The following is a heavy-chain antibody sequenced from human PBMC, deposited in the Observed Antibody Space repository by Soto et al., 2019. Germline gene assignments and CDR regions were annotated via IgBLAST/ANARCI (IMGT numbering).Heavy chain of an antibody. D-gene: IGHD1-1*01. CDR1: GGSFSGYY. J-gene: IGHJ4*02. CDR3: ARGGTTGLAY. V-gene: IGHV4-34*01. Sequence: QVQLQQWGAGLLKPSETLSLTCAVYGGSFSGYYWSWIRQPPGKGLEWIGEINHSGSTNYNPSLKXXVXIXXDTTKNQFSVKLSSVTAADTAVYYCARGGTTGLAYWGQGTLVTVSS. CDR2: INHSGST.